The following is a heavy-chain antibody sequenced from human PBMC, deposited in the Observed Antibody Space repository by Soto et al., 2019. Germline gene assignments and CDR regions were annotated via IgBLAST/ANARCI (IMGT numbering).Heavy chain of an antibody. Sequence: QVQLVQSGAEVKKPGASVKVSCKASGYTFTGYYMHWVRQAPGLGLEWMGWINPNSGGTNYAQKFQGRVTMTRDTSISTAYMELSRLRSDDTAVYYCAREHCSGGSCYRWFDPWGQGTLVTVSS. V-gene: IGHV1-2*02. CDR3: AREHCSGGSCYRWFDP. CDR1: GYTFTGYY. D-gene: IGHD2-15*01. CDR2: INPNSGGT. J-gene: IGHJ5*02.